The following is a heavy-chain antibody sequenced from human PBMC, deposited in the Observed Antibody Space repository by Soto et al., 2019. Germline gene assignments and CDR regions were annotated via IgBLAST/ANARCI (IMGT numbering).Heavy chain of an antibody. J-gene: IGHJ6*03. V-gene: IGHV3-23*01. D-gene: IGHD2-8*01. Sequence: GSLRLSCAASGWTVSSSAMCWVRQAPGKGLEWVSAISGSGGSTYYADSVKGRFTISRDNSKNTLYLQMNSLRAEDTAVYYCAKDPQDIVLMVYAITPHYMDVWGKGTTVTVSS. CDR2: ISGSGGST. CDR1: GWTVSSSA. CDR3: AKDPQDIVLMVYAITPHYMDV.